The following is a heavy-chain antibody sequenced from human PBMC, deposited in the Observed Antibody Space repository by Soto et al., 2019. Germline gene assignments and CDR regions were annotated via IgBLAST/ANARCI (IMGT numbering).Heavy chain of an antibody. CDR3: AMAPGVVVVAAGY. J-gene: IGHJ4*02. D-gene: IGHD2-15*01. Sequence: GGSLRLSCAASGFTFSSYAMSWVRQAPGKGLEWVSAISGSGGTTYYADSVKGRFTMSRDNSKNTLYLQMNSLRADDTAVYYCAMAPGVVVVAAGYWGQGTLVTVSS. CDR2: ISGSGGTT. V-gene: IGHV3-23*01. CDR1: GFTFSSYA.